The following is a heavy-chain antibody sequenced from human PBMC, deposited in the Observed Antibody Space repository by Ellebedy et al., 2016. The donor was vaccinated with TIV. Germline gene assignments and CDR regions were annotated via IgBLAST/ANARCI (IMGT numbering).Heavy chain of an antibody. CDR2: IKSKTDGGIP. J-gene: IGHJ4*02. Sequence: GGSLRLSCGASGFTFSNAWMSWVRQAPGKGLEWVGRIKSKTDGGIPDYPAVVKGRFAISRDDSKNSLYLQMNSLRTEDTAVYYCARSGSYLPFDYWGQGTLVTVSS. D-gene: IGHD1-26*01. V-gene: IGHV3-15*01. CDR1: GFTFSNAW. CDR3: ARSGSYLPFDY.